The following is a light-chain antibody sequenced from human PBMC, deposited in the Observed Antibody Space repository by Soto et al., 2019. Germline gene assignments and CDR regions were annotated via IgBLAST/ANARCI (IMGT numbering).Light chain of an antibody. V-gene: IGKV3-15*01. CDR2: AAS. CDR3: ELYGTLPLT. CDR1: QSVSSN. J-gene: IGKJ4*01. Sequence: ASQSVSSNLAWYQQRPGQAPRLLMYAASTPATGIPARFSGSVSGTEFSITISALQSEDLVVHFCELYGTLPLTFGGGTKVDIK.